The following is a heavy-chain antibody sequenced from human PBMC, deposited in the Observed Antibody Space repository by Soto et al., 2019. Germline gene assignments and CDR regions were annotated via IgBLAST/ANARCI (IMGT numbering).Heavy chain of an antibody. CDR3: ARSSYDFWSGYYAGWWLDL. CDR1: GFTVSSNY. D-gene: IGHD3-3*01. V-gene: IGHV3-53*01. CDR2: IYSGGST. J-gene: IGHJ5*02. Sequence: GGSLRLSCAASGFTVSSNYMSWVRQAPGKGLEWVSVIYSGGSTYYADSVKGRFTISRDNSKNTLYLQMNSLRAEDTAVYYRARSSYDFWSGYYAGWWLDLWGQGILVTVSS.